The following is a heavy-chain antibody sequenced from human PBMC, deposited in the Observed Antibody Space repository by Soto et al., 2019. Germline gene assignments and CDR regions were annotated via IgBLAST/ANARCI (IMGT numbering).Heavy chain of an antibody. V-gene: IGHV3-30*18. CDR3: AKITGTYYYDSSADY. CDR2: ISYDGSNK. D-gene: IGHD3-22*01. CDR1: GFTFSSYG. J-gene: IGHJ4*02. Sequence: PGGSLRLSCAASGFTFSSYGMHWVRQAPGKGLEWVAVISYDGSNKYYADSVKGRFTISRDNSKNTLYLQMNSLRAEDTAVYYCAKITGTYYYDSSADYWGQGTLVTVSS.